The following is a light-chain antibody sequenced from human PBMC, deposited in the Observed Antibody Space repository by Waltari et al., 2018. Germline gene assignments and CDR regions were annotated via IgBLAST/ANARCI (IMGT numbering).Light chain of an antibody. CDR1: SSDVGIYDW. V-gene: IGLV2-8*01. J-gene: IGLJ2*01. CDR3: SSYAGDDNFVV. CDR2: EVN. Sequence: QSALTQPPSASGSPGQSVTITCTGTSSDVGIYDWVSWYQQHPGKAPKLIVFEVNKWPSGVRHRFSGSKSGNTASLTISGLQPEDEADYYCSSYAGDDNFVVFGGGTKLTVL.